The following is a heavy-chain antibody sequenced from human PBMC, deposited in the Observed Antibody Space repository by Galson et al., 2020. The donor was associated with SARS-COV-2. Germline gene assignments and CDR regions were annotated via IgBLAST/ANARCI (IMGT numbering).Heavy chain of an antibody. CDR3: ARGDMGNDYFDY. D-gene: IGHD7-27*01. Sequence: GGSLRLSCAASGFTFSSYWMHWVHQPPGKGLVWVSRIYSEGSSTSYADSVKGRFTISGDNAKNTLYLQMNSLRAEDTAVYYCARGDMGNDYFDYWGQVTLVTVSS. CDR1: GFTFSSYW. CDR2: IYSEGSST. J-gene: IGHJ4*02. V-gene: IGHV3-74*01.